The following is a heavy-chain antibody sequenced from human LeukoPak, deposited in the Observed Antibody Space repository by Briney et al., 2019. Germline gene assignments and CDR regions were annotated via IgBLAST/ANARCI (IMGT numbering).Heavy chain of an antibody. CDR3: ASGSFGGYSYGLAGDFDY. V-gene: IGHV3-21*01. CDR2: ISSSSSYI. D-gene: IGHD5-18*01. J-gene: IGHJ4*02. CDR1: GFTFSSYS. Sequence: GGSLRLSCAASGFTFSSYSMNWVRQAPGKGLEWVSSISSSSSYIYYADSVKGRFTISRDNAKNSLYLQMNSLRAEDTAVYYCASGSFGGYSYGLAGDFDYWGQGTLVTVSS.